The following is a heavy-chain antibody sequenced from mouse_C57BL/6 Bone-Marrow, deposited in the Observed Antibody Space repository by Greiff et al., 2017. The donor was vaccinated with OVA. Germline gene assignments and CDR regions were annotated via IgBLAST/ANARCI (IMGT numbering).Heavy chain of an antibody. CDR3: TRDRGNYYGSSLDY. Sequence: DVHLVESGEGLVKPGGSLKLSCAASGFTFSSYAMSWVRQTPEKRLEWVAYISSGGDYIYYADTVKGRFTISRDNARNTLYLQMSSLKSEDTAMYYCTRDRGNYYGSSLDYWGQGTTLTVSS. CDR2: ISSGGDYI. CDR1: GFTFSSYA. J-gene: IGHJ2*01. V-gene: IGHV5-9-1*02. D-gene: IGHD1-1*01.